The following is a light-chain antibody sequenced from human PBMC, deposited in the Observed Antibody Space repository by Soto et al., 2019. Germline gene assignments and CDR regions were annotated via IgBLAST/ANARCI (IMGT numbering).Light chain of an antibody. CDR3: QQLNSFPIT. CDR2: AAS. V-gene: IGKV1-9*01. Sequence: DIHLTQAPSFLSASLVDTVTITCRASQDIRSYLAWYQQKAGRAPKLLIYAASTLQSEVPSRFSGSGSGTEFTLTISSLQPEDFATYYCQQLNSFPITFGQGTRLEIK. CDR1: QDIRSY. J-gene: IGKJ5*01.